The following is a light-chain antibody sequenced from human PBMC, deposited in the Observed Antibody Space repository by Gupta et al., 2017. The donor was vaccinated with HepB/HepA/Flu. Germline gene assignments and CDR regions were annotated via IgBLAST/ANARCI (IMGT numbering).Light chain of an antibody. V-gene: IGLV1-40*01. CDR2: RNN. CDR3: HSYDSSLSGYV. CDR1: SSSIGAGFD. J-gene: IGLJ1*01. Sequence: QPVLTQPPSVSGAPGQRVTISCTGSSSSIGAGFDVHWYQQLPGTAPKLLIFRNNNRPSGVPDRFSGSKSGTSVSLAITGLQAEDEADYYCHSYDSSLSGYVFGTGTKVTVL.